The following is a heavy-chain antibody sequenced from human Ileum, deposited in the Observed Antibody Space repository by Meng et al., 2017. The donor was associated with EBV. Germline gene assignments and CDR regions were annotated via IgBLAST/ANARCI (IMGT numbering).Heavy chain of an antibody. Sequence: QVQLQESGPGLVKPSEPLSLTCTVSGGSVSSAHSLWTWIRQPPGKGLEWIGYMSYSGSTNYSPPLESRVTISVDTSKNQFSLKLSSVTAADTAVYYCAGDPHSGSPHWGQGTLVTVSS. CDR2: MSYSGST. D-gene: IGHD1-26*01. J-gene: IGHJ4*02. V-gene: IGHV4-61*01. CDR3: AGDPHSGSPH. CDR1: GGSVSSAHSL.